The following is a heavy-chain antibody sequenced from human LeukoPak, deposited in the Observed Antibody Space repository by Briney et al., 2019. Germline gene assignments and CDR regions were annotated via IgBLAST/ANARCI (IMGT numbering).Heavy chain of an antibody. CDR3: ARSWLLLTYFDY. J-gene: IGHJ4*02. V-gene: IGHV3-21*01. Sequence: TAGGSLRLSCAASGFTFSSYSMNWVRQAPGKGLEWVSSISSSSSYIYYADSVKGRFTISRDNAKNSLYLQMNSLRAEDTAVYYCARSWLLLTYFDYWGQGTLVTVSS. CDR2: ISSSSSYI. CDR1: GFTFSSYS. D-gene: IGHD3-22*01.